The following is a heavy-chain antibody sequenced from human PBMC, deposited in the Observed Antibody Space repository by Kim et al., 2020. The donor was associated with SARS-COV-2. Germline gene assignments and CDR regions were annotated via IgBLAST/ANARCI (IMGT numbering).Heavy chain of an antibody. CDR2: INPSGGST. CDR3: AREIGSSWYQGYYYGMDV. D-gene: IGHD6-13*01. V-gene: IGHV1-46*01. J-gene: IGHJ6*02. Sequence: ASVKVSCKASGYTFTSYYMHWVRQAPGQGLEWMGIINPSGGSTSYAQKFQGRVTMTRDTSTSTVYMELSSLRSEDTAVYYCAREIGSSWYQGYYYGMDVWGQGTTVTVSS. CDR1: GYTFTSYY.